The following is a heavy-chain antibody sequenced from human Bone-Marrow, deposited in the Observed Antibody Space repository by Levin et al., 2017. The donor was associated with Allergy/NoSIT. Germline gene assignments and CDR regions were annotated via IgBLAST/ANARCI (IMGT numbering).Heavy chain of an antibody. CDR1: GGTFSTYT. J-gene: IGHJ4*02. CDR3: ARDLTQVGFDY. Sequence: KISCKSSGGTFSTYTVSWVRQAPGQGLEWMGGILPIFGAANYAQKFRGRLTITADDSTSTVYMELTRLTSDDTAMYYCARDLTQVGFDYWGQGSLVTVSS. CDR2: ILPIFGAA. D-gene: IGHD1-26*01. V-gene: IGHV1-69*01.